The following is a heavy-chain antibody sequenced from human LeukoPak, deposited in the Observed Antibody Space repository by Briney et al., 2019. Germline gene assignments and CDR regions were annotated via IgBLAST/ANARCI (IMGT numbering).Heavy chain of an antibody. CDR3: AKALSSGWYNNWFNP. CDR1: GFTFSSYA. CDR2: ISGSGGST. D-gene: IGHD6-19*01. J-gene: IGHJ5*02. V-gene: IGHV3-23*01. Sequence: GGSLRLSCAASGFTFSSYAMSWVRQAPGKGLEWVSAISGSGGSTYYADSVKGRFTISRDNSKNMLYLQMNSLRAEDTAVYYCAKALSSGWYNNWFNPWGQGTLVTVSS.